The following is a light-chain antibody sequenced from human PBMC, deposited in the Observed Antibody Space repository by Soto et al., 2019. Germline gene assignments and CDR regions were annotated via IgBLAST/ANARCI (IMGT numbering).Light chain of an antibody. V-gene: IGKV3-11*01. Sequence: ETVLTQSPATLSLSPGDRATLSCRASQSITTYLAWYQQKTGQAPKLLFYDASNRATGIPARFSASGSGTDFTLTISSLEPEDSAVYYCQQRSSWWTFGQGTK. CDR2: DAS. CDR3: QQRSSWWT. J-gene: IGKJ1*01. CDR1: QSITTY.